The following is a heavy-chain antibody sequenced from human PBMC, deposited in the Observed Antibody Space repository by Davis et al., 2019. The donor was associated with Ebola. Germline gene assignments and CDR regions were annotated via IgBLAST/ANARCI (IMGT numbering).Heavy chain of an antibody. CDR2: IKQDGSEK. D-gene: IGHD3-3*01. J-gene: IGHJ4*02. V-gene: IGHV3-7*03. Sequence: PGGSLRLSFAASGFIFSSHWMTWVRQSPGKGLEWVANIKQDGSEKYYVDSVKGRFTISRDNAKNPLYLQMNSLRGEDTAVYYCASRPADTFYYGVFDYWGQGALVTVSS. CDR3: ASRPADTFYYGVFDY. CDR1: GFIFSSHW.